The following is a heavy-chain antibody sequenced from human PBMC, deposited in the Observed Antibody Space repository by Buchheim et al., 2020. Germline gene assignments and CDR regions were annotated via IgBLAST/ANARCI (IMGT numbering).Heavy chain of an antibody. CDR3: AKFRISGNPYEFDY. D-gene: IGHD4-23*01. Sequence: EVQLLESGGGLVQPGGSLRLSCAASGFTFSSFAMSWVRQAPGKGLEWVSVISANGEKTSYTDSAKGRFTISRDNSKNTLFLQMNSLRAEDTAVYHCAKFRISGNPYEFDYWGQGTL. J-gene: IGHJ4*02. CDR2: ISANGEKT. V-gene: IGHV3-23*01. CDR1: GFTFSSFA.